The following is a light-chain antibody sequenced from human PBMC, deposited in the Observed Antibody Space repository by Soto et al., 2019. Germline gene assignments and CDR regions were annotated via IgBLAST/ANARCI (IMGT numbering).Light chain of an antibody. Sequence: IQLTQSPSSLSASIGDRVTITCRAGQGISTFLAWYQQTPRKAPKLLIYAASTLQSGVPSRFSGSGSGTDFTLTISSLQPEDFATYSCQQLHSYPLTFGGGTKVEIK. J-gene: IGKJ4*01. CDR2: AAS. V-gene: IGKV1-9*01. CDR1: QGISTF. CDR3: QQLHSYPLT.